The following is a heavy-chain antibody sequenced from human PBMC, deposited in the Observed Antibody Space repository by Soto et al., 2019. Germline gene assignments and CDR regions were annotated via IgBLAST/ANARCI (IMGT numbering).Heavy chain of an antibody. CDR1: GGSISNSNW. D-gene: IGHD1-26*01. V-gene: IGHV4-4*02. Sequence: QVQLQESGPGLVKPSGTLSLTCGVFGGSISNSNWWTWVRQPPGKGLEWIGEIYHTGSTNYNSSRMSGVTISLDKPNHPCSVKLSSVTAADTAVYYCAHRPIVGAAMWGQGTLVTVSS. CDR2: IYHTGST. J-gene: IGHJ4*02. CDR3: AHRPIVGAAM.